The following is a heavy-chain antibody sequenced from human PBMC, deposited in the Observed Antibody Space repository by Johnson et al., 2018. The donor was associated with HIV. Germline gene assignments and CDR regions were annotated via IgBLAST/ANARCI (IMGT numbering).Heavy chain of an antibody. J-gene: IGHJ3*02. V-gene: IGHV3-66*03. D-gene: IGHD6-19*01. CDR1: GFTVSSNY. Sequence: EVQVVESGGGLIQPGGSLRLSCAASGFTVSSNYMSWVRQAPGKGLEWVSVIYSGGSTYYADSVKGRFTISRDNSKNTLYLQMNSLRAEDTAVYYCARDRSSGWYGRVDAFDIWGQGTMVTVSS. CDR3: ARDRSSGWYGRVDAFDI. CDR2: IYSGGST.